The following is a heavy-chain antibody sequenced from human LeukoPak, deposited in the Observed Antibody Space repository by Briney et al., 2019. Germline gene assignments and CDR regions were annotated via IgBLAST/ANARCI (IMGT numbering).Heavy chain of an antibody. V-gene: IGHV4-30-2*01. Sequence: SETLSLTCAVYGGSFSGYYWSWIRQPPGKGLEWIGYIYHSGSTYYNPSLKSRVTISVDRSKNQFSLKLSSVTAADTAVYYCARAYSSSSNWFDPWGQGTLVTVSS. CDR1: GGSFSGYY. CDR3: ARAYSSSSNWFDP. D-gene: IGHD6-6*01. J-gene: IGHJ5*02. CDR2: IYHSGST.